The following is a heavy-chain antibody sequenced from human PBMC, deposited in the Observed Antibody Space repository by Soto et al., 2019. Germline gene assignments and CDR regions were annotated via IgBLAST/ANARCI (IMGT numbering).Heavy chain of an antibody. CDR1: GGSFSGYY. CDR3: AGGVYDYVWGSYRHNWFDP. D-gene: IGHD3-16*02. Sequence: SETLSLTCAVYGGSFSGYYWSWIRQPPGKGLEWIGEINHSGSTNYNPSLKSRVTISVDTPKNQFSLKLSSVTAADTAVYYCAGGVYDYVWGSYRHNWFDPWGQGTLVTVSS. CDR2: INHSGST. V-gene: IGHV4-34*01. J-gene: IGHJ5*02.